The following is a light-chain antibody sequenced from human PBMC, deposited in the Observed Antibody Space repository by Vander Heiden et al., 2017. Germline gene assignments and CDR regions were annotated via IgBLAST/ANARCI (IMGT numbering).Light chain of an antibody. V-gene: IGLV1-44*01. CDR2: RDD. Sequence: QSVLTQPPSASGTPGQRVTISCSGSRSDIASKSVDWYQQFPGTAPKLLIYRDDQRPSGVPGRFSGSKSGSSASLAISGLQSEDEAEYYCATWDDSLNDWVFGGGTKLTVL. CDR1: RSDIASKS. CDR3: ATWDDSLNDWV. J-gene: IGLJ3*02.